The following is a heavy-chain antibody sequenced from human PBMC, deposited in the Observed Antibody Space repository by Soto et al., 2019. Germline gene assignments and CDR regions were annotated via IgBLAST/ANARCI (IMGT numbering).Heavy chain of an antibody. J-gene: IGHJ4*02. CDR1: GFTFGDYA. CDR2: IRSKAYGGTT. D-gene: IGHD1-26*01. V-gene: IGHV3-49*03. Sequence: EVQLVESGGGLVQPGRSLRLSCTTSGFTFGDYAMSWFRQAPGKGLEWVGFIRSKAYGGTTEYAASVKGRFTFSRDDSKSIAYLQMNSLKTADTAVYYCTRGREWELLLSHYWGQGTLVTVSS. CDR3: TRGREWELLLSHY.